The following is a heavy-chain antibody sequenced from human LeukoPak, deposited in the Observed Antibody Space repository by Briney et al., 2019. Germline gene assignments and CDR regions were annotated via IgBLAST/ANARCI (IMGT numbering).Heavy chain of an antibody. Sequence: ASVKVSCKASGYIFNGYYMHWVRQAPGQGLEWMGWINPNSGGTKYAQKFQGRVTMTRDTSINTAYMELDGLRSDDTAIYYCARDPKNFYDSRFDYYHMDVWGKGTTVTISS. CDR3: ARDPKNFYDSRFDYYHMDV. J-gene: IGHJ6*03. V-gene: IGHV1-2*02. CDR2: INPNSGGT. D-gene: IGHD3-22*01. CDR1: GYIFNGYY.